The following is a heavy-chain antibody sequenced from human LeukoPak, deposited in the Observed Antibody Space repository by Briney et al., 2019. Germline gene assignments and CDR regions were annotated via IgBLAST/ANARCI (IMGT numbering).Heavy chain of an antibody. J-gene: IGHJ5*02. CDR1: GYTFTSYG. D-gene: IGHD1-1*01. Sequence: GASVKVSCKASGYTFTSYGISWVRQAPGQGLEWMGWISAYNGNTNYAQKPQGRVTMTTDTSTSTAYMELRSLRSDDTAVYYCARFVQSDWNDDWFDPWGQGTLVTVSS. CDR2: ISAYNGNT. CDR3: ARFVQSDWNDDWFDP. V-gene: IGHV1-18*01.